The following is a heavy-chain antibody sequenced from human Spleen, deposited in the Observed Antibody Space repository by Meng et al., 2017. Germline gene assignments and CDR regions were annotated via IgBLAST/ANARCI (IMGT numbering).Heavy chain of an antibody. V-gene: IGHV4-34*01. Sequence: QGHLQQWGAGLLQPSGTLSLTCVVSGGSFSDYYWSWTRQPPGKGLEWIGEINHRGNTNYNPSLESRATISVDTSQNNLSLKLSSVTAADSAVYYCARGPTTMAHDFDYWGQGTLVTVSS. CDR2: INHRGNT. D-gene: IGHD4-11*01. CDR1: GGSFSDYY. J-gene: IGHJ4*02. CDR3: ARGPTTMAHDFDY.